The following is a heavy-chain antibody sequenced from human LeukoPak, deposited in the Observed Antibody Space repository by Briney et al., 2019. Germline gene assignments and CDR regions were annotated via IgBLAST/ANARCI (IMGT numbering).Heavy chain of an antibody. Sequence: QPGGSLRLSCATSGFIFSTYALSWVRQAPGKGLEWASSISGSGGSTYHADSVKGRFTISRDSSKNTLYLQMSSLRAEDTAIYYCARVIRAAPGKGYFDYWGQGTLVTVSS. CDR1: GFIFSTYA. CDR2: ISGSGGST. V-gene: IGHV3-23*01. CDR3: ARVIRAAPGKGYFDY. D-gene: IGHD6-13*01. J-gene: IGHJ4*02.